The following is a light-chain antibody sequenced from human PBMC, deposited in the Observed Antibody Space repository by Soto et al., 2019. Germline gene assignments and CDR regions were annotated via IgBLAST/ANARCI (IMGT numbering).Light chain of an antibody. V-gene: IGKV3-20*01. CDR2: GTS. J-gene: IGKJ1*01. CDR3: QQYGSSPWT. Sequence: ENVLKQSPGTLSLSPGQRATLSCRASQSVSSSYLAWYQQKPGQAPRLLFYGTSSRATGSPDRFSGSGSGTEFTLTISRLVPEDFAVYYCQQYGSSPWTFGQGTKVEIK. CDR1: QSVSSSY.